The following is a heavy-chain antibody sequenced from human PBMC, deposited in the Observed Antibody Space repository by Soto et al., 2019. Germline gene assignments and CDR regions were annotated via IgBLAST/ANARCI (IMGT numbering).Heavy chain of an antibody. V-gene: IGHV4-39*01. Sequence: SETLSLTCTVSGDAVSSVSYYWGWVRQPPGKGLEWIGNIYYTGHTFYNPSLKSRVTISVDTSKNQFSLNLTSVTAADTAVYFCGRQYDLWSPYYYTMDGWGQGTTVT. CDR1: GDAVSSVSYY. CDR3: GRQYDLWSPYYYTMDG. CDR2: IYYTGHT. J-gene: IGHJ6*02. D-gene: IGHD3-3*01.